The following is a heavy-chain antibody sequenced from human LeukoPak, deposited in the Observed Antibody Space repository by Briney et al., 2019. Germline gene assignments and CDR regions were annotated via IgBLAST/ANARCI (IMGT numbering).Heavy chain of an antibody. CDR3: ARGYYDSSGSWYFQH. V-gene: IGHV4-59*08. Sequence: PSETLSLNCTVSGGSISSYYWSWIRQPPGKGLEWIGYIYYSGSTNYNPSLKSRVTISVDTSKNQFSLKLSSVTAADTAVYYCARGYYDSSGSWYFQHWGQGTLVTVSS. D-gene: IGHD3-22*01. CDR2: IYYSGST. J-gene: IGHJ1*01. CDR1: GGSISSYY.